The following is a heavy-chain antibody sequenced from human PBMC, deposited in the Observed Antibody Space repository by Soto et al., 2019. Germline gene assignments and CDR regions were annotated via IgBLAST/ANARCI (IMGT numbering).Heavy chain of an antibody. V-gene: IGHV1-18*01. CDR2: ISPSSGST. D-gene: IGHD3-22*01. Sequence: ASVKVSCKASGYTFTSYGISWVRQAPGQGLEWMGIISPSSGSTNYAQKFLGRVTMTTDTSTSTVFMELSSLRSADTAVYYCARDFSMVVVAPAYWGQG. CDR3: ARDFSMVVVAPAY. J-gene: IGHJ4*02. CDR1: GYTFTSYG.